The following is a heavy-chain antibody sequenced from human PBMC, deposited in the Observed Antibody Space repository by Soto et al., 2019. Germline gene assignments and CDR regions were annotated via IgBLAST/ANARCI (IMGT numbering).Heavy chain of an antibody. D-gene: IGHD2-15*01. CDR3: ARHVKVCSGGSCYSWSDY. Sequence: SETLSLTCTVSGGSISSYYWSWIRQPPGKGLEWIGYIYYSGSTNYNPSLKSRVTISVDTSKNQFSLKLSSVTAADTAVYYCARHVKVCSGGSCYSWSDYWGQGTLVTVSS. CDR1: GGSISSYY. CDR2: IYYSGST. J-gene: IGHJ4*02. V-gene: IGHV4-59*08.